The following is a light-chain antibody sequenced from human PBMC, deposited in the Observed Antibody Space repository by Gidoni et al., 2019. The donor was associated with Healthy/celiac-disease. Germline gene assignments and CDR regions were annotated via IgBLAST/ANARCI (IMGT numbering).Light chain of an antibody. V-gene: IGKV1-39*01. CDR1: QSITSY. CDR3: QQSYSTPT. CDR2: AAS. J-gene: IGKJ4*01. Sequence: DIQMTQSRSYLSASVADRVTITCRASQSITSYLNWYQQKPEKAPKLLIYAASSLQSGVQSRFSGSGSGTDFTLTISSLQPEDFATYYCQQSYSTPTFGGGTKVEIK.